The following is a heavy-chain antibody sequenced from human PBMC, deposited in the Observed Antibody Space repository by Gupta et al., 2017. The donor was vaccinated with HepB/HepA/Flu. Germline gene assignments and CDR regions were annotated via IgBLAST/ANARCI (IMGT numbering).Heavy chain of an antibody. CDR3: ASSDYVWGSYRYYAFDD. Sequence: EVQLVESGGGLVKPGGSLRLSCAASGFTFSSYSMNWVRQATGKGLEWVSSISSSSSYIYYADSVKGRFTISRDNAKNSLYLQMNSLRAEDTAVYYCASSDYVWGSYRYYAFDDGGQGTRVTVSS. CDR2: ISSSSSYI. J-gene: IGHJ4*02. D-gene: IGHD3-16*02. CDR1: GFTFSSYS. V-gene: IGHV3-21*01.